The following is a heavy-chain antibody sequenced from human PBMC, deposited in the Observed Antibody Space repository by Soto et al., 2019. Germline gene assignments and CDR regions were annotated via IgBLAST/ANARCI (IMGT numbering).Heavy chain of an antibody. CDR1: GYTFSGYY. Sequence: ASVKVSCKXSGYTFSGYYMHWVRQAPGQGLEWMGWINPKSGGTNSGKKFQGRVTMTWDTSISTAYMELTGLTSDDTAVYYCATPGGHHSGGYYYFDNWGQGTLVTVS. CDR2: INPKSGGT. D-gene: IGHD3-22*01. V-gene: IGHV1-2*02. CDR3: ATPGGHHSGGYYYFDN. J-gene: IGHJ4*02.